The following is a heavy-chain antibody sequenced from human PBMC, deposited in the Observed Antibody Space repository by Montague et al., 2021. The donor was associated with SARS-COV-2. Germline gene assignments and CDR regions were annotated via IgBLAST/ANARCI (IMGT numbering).Heavy chain of an antibody. J-gene: IGHJ6*02. CDR3: TRSGDGVYYGMDV. CDR1: GFTFSRYW. D-gene: IGHD2-21*02. V-gene: IGHV3-74*03. CDR2: INIDGSRT. Sequence: SLRLSCAASGFTFSRYWMHWVRQVPGKGLPWVSRINIDGSRTTYADSVKGRFTISRDNAKNTLFLQMNGLRADDTAVYYCTRSGDGVYYGMDVWGQGTTVTVSS.